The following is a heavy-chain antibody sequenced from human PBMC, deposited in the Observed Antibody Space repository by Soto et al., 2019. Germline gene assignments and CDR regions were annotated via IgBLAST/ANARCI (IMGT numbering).Heavy chain of an antibody. CDR3: AEASRWGGSGSYYNVDFDY. D-gene: IGHD3-10*01. J-gene: IGHJ4*02. CDR1: GYTFTSYY. Sequence: QVQLVQSGAEVKKPGASVKVSCKASGYTFTSYYMHWVRQAPGQGLEWMGIINPSGGSTSYAQKFQGRVPMTRDTSTSQVYMELSSLRSEDTAVYYCAEASRWGGSGSYYNVDFDYWGQGTLVTVSS. CDR2: INPSGGST. V-gene: IGHV1-46*01.